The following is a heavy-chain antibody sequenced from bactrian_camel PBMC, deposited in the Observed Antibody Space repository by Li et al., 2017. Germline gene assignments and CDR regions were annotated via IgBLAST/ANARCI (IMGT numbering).Heavy chain of an antibody. J-gene: IGHJ4*01. CDR1: GFTFSSYY. D-gene: IGHD5*01. CDR2: IYSDGGNSAGTNT. CDR3: AKDKGTYGLGTRGQYND. V-gene: IGHV3-2*01. Sequence: HVQLVESGGGLVQPGGSLRLSCAASGFTFSSYYMSWVRQFPGKGLEWVSSIYSDGGNSAGTNTYYTDSVKGRFTISRDNGQNTLYLQLNSLKTEDTAMYYCAKDKGTYGLGTRGQYNDWGQGTQVTVS.